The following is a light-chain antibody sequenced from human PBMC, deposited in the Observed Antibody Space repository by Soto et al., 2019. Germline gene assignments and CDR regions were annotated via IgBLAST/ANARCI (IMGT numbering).Light chain of an antibody. J-gene: IGLJ1*01. CDR3: CPYAGSYTYV. CDR2: DVT. V-gene: IGLV2-11*01. Sequence: QSVLTQPRSVSGSPGQSVTISCTGTSSDVGGYNYVSWYQHHPGKAPKLMIYDVTKRPSGVRDRFSASKSGNTASLTISGLQAEDEADYYCCPYAGSYTYVFGTGT. CDR1: SSDVGGYNY.